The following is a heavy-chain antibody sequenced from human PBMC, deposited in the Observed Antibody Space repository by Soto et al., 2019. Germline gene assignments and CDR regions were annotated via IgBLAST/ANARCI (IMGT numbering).Heavy chain of an antibody. CDR2: LYSFGGT. CDR1: GLDISQIY. D-gene: IGHD4-17*01. Sequence: EVQLVESGGGVIQPGGSLRLSCAVSGLDISQIYMSWVRRAPGRGLEWVAGLYSFGGTYYAESVEGRFTISRDNSKNTLFLQMYTLKVEDTAVYYCARDKDFGDYTFDYWGQDSLVTVSS. J-gene: IGHJ4*02. CDR3: ARDKDFGDYTFDY. V-gene: IGHV3-53*01.